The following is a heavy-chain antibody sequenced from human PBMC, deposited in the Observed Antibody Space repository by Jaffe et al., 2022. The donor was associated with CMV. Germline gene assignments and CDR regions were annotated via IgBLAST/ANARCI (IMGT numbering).Heavy chain of an antibody. CDR2: IYWNDDK. CDR1: GFSLSTSGVG. J-gene: IGHJ1*01. CDR3: AHRPFDCTNGVCYKHFQH. V-gene: IGHV2-5*01. D-gene: IGHD2-8*01. Sequence: QITLKESGPTLVKPTQTLTLTCTFSGFSLSTSGVGVGWIRQPPGKALEWLALIYWNDDKRYSPSLKSRLTITKDTSKNQVVLTMTNMDPVDTATYYCAHRPFDCTNGVCYKHFQHWGQGTLVTVSS.